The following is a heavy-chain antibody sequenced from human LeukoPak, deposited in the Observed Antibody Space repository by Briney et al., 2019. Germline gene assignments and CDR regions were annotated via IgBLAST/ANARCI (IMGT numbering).Heavy chain of an antibody. J-gene: IGHJ6*03. CDR3: AREVQDYYYYYMDV. CDR1: GGSISSYY. Sequence: ETLSLTCTVSGGSISSYYWSWVRQAPGKGLEWVSVIYSGGSTYYADSVKGRFTISRDNSKNTLYLQMNSLRAEDTAVYYCAREVQDYYYYYMDVWGKGTTVTISS. V-gene: IGHV3-66*01. D-gene: IGHD4/OR15-4a*01. CDR2: IYSGGST.